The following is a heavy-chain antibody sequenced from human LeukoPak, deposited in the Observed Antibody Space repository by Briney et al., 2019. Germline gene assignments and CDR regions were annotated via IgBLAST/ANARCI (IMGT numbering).Heavy chain of an antibody. D-gene: IGHD6-13*01. CDR2: ISGSGGST. CDR1: GFTFSSYG. Sequence: GGSLRLSCAASGFTFSSYGMSWVRQAPGKGLEWVSAISGSGGSTYYADSVKGRFTISRDNSKNTLYLQMNSLRAEDTAVYYCAKGRYSSSWTKGHYFDYWGQGTLVTVSS. CDR3: AKGRYSSSWTKGHYFDY. J-gene: IGHJ4*02. V-gene: IGHV3-23*01.